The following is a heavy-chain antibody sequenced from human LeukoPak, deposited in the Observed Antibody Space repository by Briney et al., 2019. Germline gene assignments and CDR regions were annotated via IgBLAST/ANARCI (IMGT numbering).Heavy chain of an antibody. D-gene: IGHD2-2*01. Sequence: GGSLRLSCAASGFTFSTYSMNWGRQAPGKGVEWVSYISTSSSYIHYADSVNGRFTISRDNAKKSLFLQMNSLRAEDTAVYYCARAPLHLAMYHYFDYWGQGTLVTVSS. V-gene: IGHV3-21*01. CDR2: ISTSSSYI. CDR3: ARAPLHLAMYHYFDY. J-gene: IGHJ4*02. CDR1: GFTFSTYS.